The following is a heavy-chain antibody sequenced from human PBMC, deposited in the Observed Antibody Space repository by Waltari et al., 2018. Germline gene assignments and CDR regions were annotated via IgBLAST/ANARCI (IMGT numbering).Heavy chain of an antibody. Sequence: QVQLQQWGAGLLKPSETLSLTCAVYGGSFSGSYWSWIRQPPGKGLQWIGEINHSGSTNYNPSLKSRVTISVDTSKNQFSLKLSSVTAADTAVYYCARARSTLLDYWGQGTLVTVSS. J-gene: IGHJ4*02. CDR2: INHSGST. V-gene: IGHV4-34*01. CDR3: ARARSTLLDY. CDR1: GGSFSGSY.